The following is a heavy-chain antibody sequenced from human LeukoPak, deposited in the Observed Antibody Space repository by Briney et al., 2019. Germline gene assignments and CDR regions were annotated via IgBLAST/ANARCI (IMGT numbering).Heavy chain of an antibody. CDR1: GFTFSSYA. CDR2: ISGSGGGT. V-gene: IGHV3-23*01. Sequence: GGSLRLSCAASGFTFSSYAMSWVRQVPGKGLEWVSAISGSGGGTFYTDSVKVRFTISRDNSKNTLLLQMNSLRAADTAIYYCAKGYDHYDDGGYYSRPDAFDLWGQGTMVTVSS. CDR3: AKGYDHYDDGGYYSRPDAFDL. D-gene: IGHD3-22*01. J-gene: IGHJ3*01.